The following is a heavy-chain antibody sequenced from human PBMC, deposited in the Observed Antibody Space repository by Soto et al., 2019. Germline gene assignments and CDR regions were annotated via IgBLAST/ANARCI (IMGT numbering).Heavy chain of an antibody. Sequence: QVHLQQWGAGLLKPSQTLSLSCVVDGGAFNGYYWTWIRQPPGKGLEWIGEINHSGSVDYNPSLKRRVAISIDTSKKQFSRTLTSVTAADTAVYYCARAGAALVRGSIGGFDYWGQRSLVTVSS. J-gene: IGHJ4*02. CDR2: INHSGSV. V-gene: IGHV4-34*02. D-gene: IGHD3-10*01. CDR1: GGAFNGYY. CDR3: ARAGAALVRGSIGGFDY.